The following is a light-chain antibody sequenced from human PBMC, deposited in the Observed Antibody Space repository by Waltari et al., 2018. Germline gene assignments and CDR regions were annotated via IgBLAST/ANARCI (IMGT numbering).Light chain of an antibody. CDR2: WAS. CDR3: QQYYSTPLT. V-gene: IGKV4-1*01. Sequence: DIVMTQSPDSLAVSLGERATINCKSSQSVLYSSNNKNYVVWYQQKPGQPPKLLISWASTRESGVPDRFSGSGSGTDFTLTISSLQAEDVAVYYCQQYYSTPLTFGGGTKVEIK. J-gene: IGKJ4*01. CDR1: QSVLYSSNNKNY.